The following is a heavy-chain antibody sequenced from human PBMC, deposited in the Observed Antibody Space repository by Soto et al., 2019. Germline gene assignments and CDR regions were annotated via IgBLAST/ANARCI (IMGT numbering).Heavy chain of an antibody. CDR2: ISGSGGST. Sequence: GKGQQWVSAISGSGGSTYYADSERGRFTISRDNSKNTLYLQMNSLRAEETDVYECFFFRAEDGIRDVRSVWALRLKRSSDL. D-gene: IGHD3-10*02. J-gene: IGHJ2*01. CDR3: FFFRAEDGIRDVRSVWALRLKRSSDL. V-gene: IGHV3-23*01.